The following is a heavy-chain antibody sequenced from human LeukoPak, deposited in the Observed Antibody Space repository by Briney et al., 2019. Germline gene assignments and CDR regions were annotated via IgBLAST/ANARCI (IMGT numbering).Heavy chain of an antibody. CDR3: AGTELGYCTVTGCPLES. D-gene: IGHD2-8*02. J-gene: IGHJ4*02. CDR1: GASLSSYF. V-gene: IGHV4-59*01. CDR2: YYDGYP. Sequence: SETLSLTCNVSGASLSSYFWSWIRQPPGKGLEWIGYYDGYPSYSPSLRSRITISVEKSKSQFSLNLRSVTAADTALYFCAGTELGYCTVTGCPLESWGQGTLVTVSS.